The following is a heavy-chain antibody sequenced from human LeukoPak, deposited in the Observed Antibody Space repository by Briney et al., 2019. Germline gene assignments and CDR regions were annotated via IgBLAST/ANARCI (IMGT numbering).Heavy chain of an antibody. CDR1: GASISDYY. Sequence: SETLSLTCNVSGASISDYYWSWARQSPEKGLEWIASLLYSGSAHYSPSLRSRVAISGDTSNNQFSLKLTSVTTADTAVYFCARTGRRGYFDFWGRGTPVTVSS. CDR3: ARTGRRGYFDF. J-gene: IGHJ2*01. D-gene: IGHD1-14*01. CDR2: LLYSGSA. V-gene: IGHV4-59*13.